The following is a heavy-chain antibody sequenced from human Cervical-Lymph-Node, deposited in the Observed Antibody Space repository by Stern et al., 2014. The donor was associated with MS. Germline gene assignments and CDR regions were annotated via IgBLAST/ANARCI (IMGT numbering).Heavy chain of an antibody. CDR3: ARGTYAFWSAADRDYFDY. J-gene: IGHJ4*02. V-gene: IGHV1-69*09. CDR2: IIPILGIA. CDR1: GGTFSSYT. Sequence: VQLVESGAEVKKPGSSVKVSCKASGGTFSSYTISWVRQAPGQGLEWMGRIIPILGIANYAQKFQGRVTITADKSTSTAYMQLSSLRSEDTAVYYCARGTYAFWSAADRDYFDYWGQGTLVTVSS. D-gene: IGHD3-3*01.